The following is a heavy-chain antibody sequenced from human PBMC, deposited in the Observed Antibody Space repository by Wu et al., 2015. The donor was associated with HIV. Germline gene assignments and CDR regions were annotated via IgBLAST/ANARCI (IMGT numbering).Heavy chain of an antibody. CDR1: GGTFRNYA. J-gene: IGHJ4*02. Sequence: QVQLVQSGAEVKKPGSSVKVSCKASGGTFRNYAISWVRQAPGQGLEWMGGIIILSKSAKYAQKFQGRVTITTDDSTTTAYMELSSLRSEDTAVYYCARDTTVVVTGWGLDYVGPGERGSPSP. D-gene: IGHD2-21*02. CDR3: ARDTTVVVTGWGLDY. V-gene: IGHV1-69*05. CDR2: IIILSKSA.